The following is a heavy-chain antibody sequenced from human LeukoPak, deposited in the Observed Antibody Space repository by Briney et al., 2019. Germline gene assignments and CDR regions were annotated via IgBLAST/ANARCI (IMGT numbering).Heavy chain of an antibody. D-gene: IGHD7-27*01. Sequence: ASVKVSCKASGYTFTTYGFTWVRQAPRQGLEWMGWISAYNGDTNYAQKLQGRVTMTTDTSTSTAYMELRSLRSDDTAVYYCARDLELGISDYWGQGTLVTVSS. J-gene: IGHJ4*02. V-gene: IGHV1-18*01. CDR3: ARDLELGISDY. CDR1: GYTFTTYG. CDR2: ISAYNGDT.